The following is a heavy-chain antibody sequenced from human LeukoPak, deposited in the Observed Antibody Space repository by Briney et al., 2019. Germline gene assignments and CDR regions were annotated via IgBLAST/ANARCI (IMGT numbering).Heavy chain of an antibody. Sequence: ASVKVSCKASGYTFTGYYMHWVRQAPGEGVEWMGWTNPNSGGTNYAQKFQGRVTMTRDTSISTAYMELSRLRSDDTAVYYCAGGYCSGGGCYSGWFDPWGQGTLVTVSS. CDR2: TNPNSGGT. J-gene: IGHJ5*02. D-gene: IGHD2-15*01. CDR3: AGGYCSGGGCYSGWFDP. CDR1: GYTFTGYY. V-gene: IGHV1-2*02.